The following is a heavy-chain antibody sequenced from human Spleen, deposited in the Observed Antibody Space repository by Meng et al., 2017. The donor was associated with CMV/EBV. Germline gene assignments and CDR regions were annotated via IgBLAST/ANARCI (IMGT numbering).Heavy chain of an antibody. CDR3: ARELVVIGDAGPFDN. J-gene: IGHJ4*02. CDR1: GFTFSGFA. V-gene: IGHV3-30-3*01. CDR2: ISYDGGNT. Sequence: GGSLRLSCAASGFTFSGFAVHWVRQAPGKGLEWVAVISYDGGNTYYADSVKGRFTISRDNSKNTLHLQMNSLRAEDTAVYFCARELVVIGDAGPFDNWGQGTLVTVSS. D-gene: IGHD2-21*01.